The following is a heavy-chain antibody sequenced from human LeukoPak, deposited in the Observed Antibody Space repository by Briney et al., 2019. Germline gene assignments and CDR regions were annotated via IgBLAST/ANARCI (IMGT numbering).Heavy chain of an antibody. CDR1: GFTFSSYA. CDR3: AKDFLPTNEVVVVAATGDYFDY. CDR2: ISGSGGST. Sequence: GGSLRLSCAASGFTFSSYAMSWVRQAPGKGLEWVSAISGSGGSTYYADSVKGRFTISRDNSKNTLYLQMNSLRAEDTAVYYCAKDFLPTNEVVVVAATGDYFDYWGQGTLVTVSS. J-gene: IGHJ4*02. D-gene: IGHD2-15*01. V-gene: IGHV3-23*01.